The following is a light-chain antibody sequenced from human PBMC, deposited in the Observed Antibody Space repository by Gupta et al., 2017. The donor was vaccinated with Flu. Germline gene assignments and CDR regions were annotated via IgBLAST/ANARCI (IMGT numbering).Light chain of an antibody. CDR2: GAS. Sequence: EIVLTQSPGTLSLSPGERATLSCRTIQSVSSSYLAWYQQKPGQAPRLLIYGASSSATGIPDRFRGSGSGTDFTLTISRREPEDFAVYYCQQYGSSPLYSFGQGTKLEIK. CDR3: QQYGSSPLYS. J-gene: IGKJ2*03. V-gene: IGKV3-20*01. CDR1: QSVSSSY.